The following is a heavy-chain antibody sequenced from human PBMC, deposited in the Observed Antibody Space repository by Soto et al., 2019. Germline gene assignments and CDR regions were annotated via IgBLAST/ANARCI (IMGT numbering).Heavy chain of an antibody. V-gene: IGHV3-13*01. CDR3: AREVGGSSGPNWFDP. D-gene: IGHD1-26*01. CDR2: IGTAGDT. CDR1: GFTFSSYD. J-gene: IGHJ5*02. Sequence: GGSLRLSCAASGFTFSSYDMHWVRQATGKGLEWVSAIGTAGDTYCPGSVKGRFTISRENAKNSLYLQMNSLRAEDTAVYYCAREVGGSSGPNWFDPWGQGTLVTVSS.